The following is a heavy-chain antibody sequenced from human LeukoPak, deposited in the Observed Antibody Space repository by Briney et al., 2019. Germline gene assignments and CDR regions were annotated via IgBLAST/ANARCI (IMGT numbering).Heavy chain of an antibody. CDR1: GLTFSSYW. D-gene: IGHD2-2*01. J-gene: IGHJ4*02. Sequence: GGPLRLSCAASGLTFSSYWMHWVRPAPGKGLVWVSRIDSDGTTTNYADSVKGRFTISRDNAENSLYLQMNSLRVEDTAVYYCARAPTVLVGYCSSSSCQADYWGQGTLVTVSS. V-gene: IGHV3-74*01. CDR3: ARAPTVLVGYCSSSSCQADY. CDR2: IDSDGTTT.